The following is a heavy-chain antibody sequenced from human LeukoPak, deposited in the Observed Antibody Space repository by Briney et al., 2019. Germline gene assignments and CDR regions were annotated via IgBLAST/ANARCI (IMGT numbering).Heavy chain of an antibody. V-gene: IGHV4-34*01. CDR2: INHSGST. D-gene: IGHD2-2*01. Sequence: SETLSLTCAAYGGSFSGYYWSWIRQPPGKGLEWIGEINHSGSTNYNPSLKSRVTISVDTSKNQFSLKLSSVTAADTAVYYCARGRKYCSSTSCYRRSAAFDIWGQGTMVTVSS. CDR3: ARGRKYCSSTSCYRRSAAFDI. J-gene: IGHJ3*02. CDR1: GGSFSGYY.